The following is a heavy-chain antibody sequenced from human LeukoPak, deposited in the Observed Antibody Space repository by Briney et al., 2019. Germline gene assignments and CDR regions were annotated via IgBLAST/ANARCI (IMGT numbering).Heavy chain of an antibody. CDR3: ARPMKAAAGINAFDI. V-gene: IGHV5-51*01. CDR1: GYSFTSYW. J-gene: IGHJ3*02. D-gene: IGHD6-13*01. CDR2: IYPGDSDT. Sequence: PGESLKISCKGSGYSFTSYWIGWVRQMPGKGPEWMGIIYPGDSDTRYSPSFQGQVTISADKSISTAYLQWSSLKASDTAMYYCARPMKAAAGINAFDIWGQGTMVTVSS.